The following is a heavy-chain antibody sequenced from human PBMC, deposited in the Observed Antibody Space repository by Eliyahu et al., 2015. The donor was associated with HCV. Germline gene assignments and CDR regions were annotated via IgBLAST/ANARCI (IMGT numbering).Heavy chain of an antibody. J-gene: IGHJ4*02. D-gene: IGHD3-10*01. Sequence: EVQLLESGGGLVQPGGSLRLSCAASGFTFSXYAMSWVRQAPGKGLGWVSAISGSGGSTYYADSVKGRFTISRDNSKNTLYLQMNSLRAEDTAVYYCAKGCWFRELLCDDYWGQGTLVTVSS. V-gene: IGHV3-23*01. CDR3: AKGCWFRELLCDDY. CDR1: GFTFSXYA. CDR2: ISGSGGST.